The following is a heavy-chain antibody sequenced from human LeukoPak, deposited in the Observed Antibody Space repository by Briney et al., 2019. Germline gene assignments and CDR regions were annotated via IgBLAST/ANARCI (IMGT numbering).Heavy chain of an antibody. CDR2: IYTSGST. V-gene: IGHV4-4*07. CDR3: ARRNTYYYGSGSYYNRDY. J-gene: IGHJ4*02. CDR1: GGSISSYY. D-gene: IGHD3-10*01. Sequence: ASETLSLTCTVSGGSISSYYWSWIRQPAGKGLEWIGRIYTSGSTNYNPSLKSRVTMSVDTSKNQFSLKLSSVTAADTAVYYCARRNTYYYGSGSYYNRDYWGQGTLVTVSS.